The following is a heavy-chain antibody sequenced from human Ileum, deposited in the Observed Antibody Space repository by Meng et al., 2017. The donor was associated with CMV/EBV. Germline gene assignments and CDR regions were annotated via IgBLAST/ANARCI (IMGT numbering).Heavy chain of an antibody. CDR3: AKDRSSGWSAFDP. Sequence: CAASGFTFSGYSISWFRQAPGKGLQWVSSINGNGHVTHYAESVKGRFTISRDNSKNTVFLQMNNLGAEDAAIYYCAKDRSSGWSAFDPWGQGTLVTVSS. CDR1: GFTFSGYS. CDR2: INGNGHVT. V-gene: IGHV3-23*01. D-gene: IGHD6-19*01. J-gene: IGHJ5*02.